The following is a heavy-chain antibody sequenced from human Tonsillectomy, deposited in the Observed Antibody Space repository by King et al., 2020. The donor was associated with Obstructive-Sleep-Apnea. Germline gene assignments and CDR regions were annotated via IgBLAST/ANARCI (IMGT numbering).Heavy chain of an antibody. J-gene: IGHJ3*02. D-gene: IGHD3-22*01. CDR2: IYHSGST. CDR1: GGSISSGGYS. CDR3: ARGADYYDSSGYFEGAFDI. V-gene: IGHV4-30-2*01. Sequence: LQLQESGSGLVKPSQTLSLTCAVSGGSISSGGYSWSWIRQPPGKGLEWIGYIYHSGSTYYNPSLKSRVTISVDRSKNQFSLKLSSVTAADTAVYYCARGADYYDSSGYFEGAFDIWGQGTMVTVSS.